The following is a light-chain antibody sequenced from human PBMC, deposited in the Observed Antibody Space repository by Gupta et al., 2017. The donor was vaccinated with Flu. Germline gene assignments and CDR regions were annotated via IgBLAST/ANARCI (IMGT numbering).Light chain of an antibody. J-gene: IGKJ4*01. CDR2: GSS. Sequence: DIHMIQSPSSPSASVGDRVTSTCRSSEGIRSYLNWYHQKPGKAPQLLIYGSSKLLIGVPSRFISSGSGTDFTLIIVTLQPEDFGTYYCQQSFRSPPTFGGGTKVE. CDR1: EGIRSY. CDR3: QQSFRSPPT. V-gene: IGKV1-39*01.